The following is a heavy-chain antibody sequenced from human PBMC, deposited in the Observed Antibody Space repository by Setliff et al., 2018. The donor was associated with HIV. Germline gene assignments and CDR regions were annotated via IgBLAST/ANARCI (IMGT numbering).Heavy chain of an antibody. CDR3: ARPRVFDSFDV. CDR2: ISPDNGAA. Sequence: ASVKVSCKAIGYMILGYKMSWVRQAPGQGLEWIGRISPDNGAAEYAPKFQGRVRMTLDTSISTAYLELPRLTSDDAAVYYCARPRVFDSFDVWGQGTMVTVSS. V-gene: IGHV1-2*06. CDR1: GYMILGYK. J-gene: IGHJ3*01.